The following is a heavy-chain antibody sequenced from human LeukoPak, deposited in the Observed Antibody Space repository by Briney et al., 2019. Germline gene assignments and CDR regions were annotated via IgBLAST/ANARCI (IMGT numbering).Heavy chain of an antibody. J-gene: IGHJ5*02. CDR2: IYTSGST. CDR1: GGSFSGYY. D-gene: IGHD2-15*01. Sequence: SETLSLTCAVYGGSFSGYYWSWIRQPAGKGLEWIGRIYTSGSTNYNPSLKSRVTMSVDTSKNQFSLKLSSVTAADTAVYYCAREQIIVVVVAALRYNWFDPWGQGTLVTVSS. CDR3: AREQIIVVVVAALRYNWFDP. V-gene: IGHV4-4*07.